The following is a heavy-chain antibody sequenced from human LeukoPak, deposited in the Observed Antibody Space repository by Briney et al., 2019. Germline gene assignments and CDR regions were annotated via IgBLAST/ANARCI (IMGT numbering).Heavy chain of an antibody. CDR1: GGSISSSSYY. D-gene: IGHD2-2*01. V-gene: IGHV4-39*07. J-gene: IGHJ4*02. CDR3: ARAALYCSSTSCEPRTFDY. Sequence: SETLSLTYTVSGGSISSSSYYWGWIRQPPGKGLEWIGSIYYSGSTYYNPSLKSRVTISVDTSKNQFSLKLSSVTAADTAVYYCARAALYCSSTSCEPRTFDYWGQGTLVTVSS. CDR2: IYYSGST.